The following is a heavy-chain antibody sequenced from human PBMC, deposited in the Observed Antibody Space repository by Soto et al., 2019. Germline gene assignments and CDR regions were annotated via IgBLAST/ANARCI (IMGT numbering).Heavy chain of an antibody. J-gene: IGHJ4*02. Sequence: QITLKESGPTLVKPALTLTLTYTFSGFSLSTSGVGVGWIRQPPGKALEWLALIYWDDDKRYSPSLKSRLTITKDTSKNQVVLTMTNMDPVDTATYYCAHSSLYYDSSATDYWGQGTLVTVSS. V-gene: IGHV2-5*02. CDR2: IYWDDDK. D-gene: IGHD3-22*01. CDR3: AHSSLYYDSSATDY. CDR1: GFSLSTSGVG.